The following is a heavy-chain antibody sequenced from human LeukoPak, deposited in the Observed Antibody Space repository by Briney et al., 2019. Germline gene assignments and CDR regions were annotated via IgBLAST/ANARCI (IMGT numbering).Heavy chain of an antibody. CDR2: IYYSGST. CDR1: GGSISSGGYY. J-gene: IGHJ4*02. D-gene: IGHD3-16*02. Sequence: SETLSLTCTVSGGSISSGGYYWSWIRQHPGKGLEWIGYIYYSGSTYYNPSLKSRVTISVDTSKNQFSLKLSSVTAADTAVYYCARGSSYYDYVWGSYRSKPFDYWGQGTLVTVSS. CDR3: ARGSSYYDYVWGSYRSKPFDY. V-gene: IGHV4-31*03.